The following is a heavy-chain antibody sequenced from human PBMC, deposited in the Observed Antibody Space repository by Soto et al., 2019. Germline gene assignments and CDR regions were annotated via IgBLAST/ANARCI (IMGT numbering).Heavy chain of an antibody. Sequence: GGSLRLSWAASGFTFSSYRMNWVRQAPGKGLEWVSSISSSSSYIYYADSVKGRFTISRDNAKNSLYLQMNSLRAEDSSVYYCASEEIWNDAAFDIWGQGTMVTVSS. CDR2: ISSSSSYI. J-gene: IGHJ3*02. CDR3: ASEEIWNDAAFDI. CDR1: GFTFSSYR. D-gene: IGHD1-1*01. V-gene: IGHV3-21*01.